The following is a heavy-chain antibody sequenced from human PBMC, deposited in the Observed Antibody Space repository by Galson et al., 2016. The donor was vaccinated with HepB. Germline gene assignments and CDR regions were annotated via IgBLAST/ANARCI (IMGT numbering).Heavy chain of an antibody. J-gene: IGHJ4*02. Sequence: SVKVSCKASGGTFSSFDISWVRQAPGQGLEWMGGIIPMFGTANYAQKFQGRLTITADESTSTAYLELSSLRSEDTALYYCARDLVGIGTYYDILSGFPSGGFRDLELGYFDYWGQGTLVTVSS. CDR1: GGTFSSFD. CDR2: IIPMFGTA. V-gene: IGHV1-69*13. CDR3: ARDLVGIGTYYDILSGFPSGGFRDLELGYFDY. D-gene: IGHD3-9*01.